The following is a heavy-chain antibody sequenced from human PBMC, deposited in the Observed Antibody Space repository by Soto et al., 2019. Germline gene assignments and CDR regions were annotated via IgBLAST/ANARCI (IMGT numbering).Heavy chain of an antibody. CDR3: ASNIWTDDADRDGTLNI. V-gene: IGHV4-4*09. D-gene: IGHD1-1*01. Sequence: QMQLEESGPGLVKPSETLSLTCSVSGGSVSDNDWHWIRQSPGKGLEWIGKLSSSGATSYSPPLKSRVTISLDSSKKQVSLKMTSVTAADAALYYCASNIWTDDADRDGTLNIWGQGTLVTVSS. CDR2: LSSSGAT. CDR1: GGSVSDND. J-gene: IGHJ3*02.